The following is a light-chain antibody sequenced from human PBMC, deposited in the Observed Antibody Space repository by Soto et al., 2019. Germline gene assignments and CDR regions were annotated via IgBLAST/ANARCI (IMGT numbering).Light chain of an antibody. CDR2: GSS. CDR1: QSVSSSY. J-gene: IGKJ5*01. V-gene: IGKV3-20*01. Sequence: EIVLTQSQGSLALAPVARATLSCRASQSVSSSYLAWYQQKPGQPPRLLINGSSSRATGTPDRFSGSGSGTDFTLPITRLEPEDSAVYYCQFNGSSLITFGQGKR. CDR3: QFNGSSLIT.